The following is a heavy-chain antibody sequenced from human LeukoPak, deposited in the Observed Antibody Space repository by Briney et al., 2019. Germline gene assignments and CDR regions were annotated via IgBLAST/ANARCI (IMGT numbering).Heavy chain of an antibody. CDR1: GLIFSNQW. CDR2: IKSKSNGETI. CDR3: VTERAGAFED. Sequence: MSGGSLRLSCAASGLIFSNQWMNWVRQTPGKGLEWVGLIKSKSNGETIHYAAPVKGRFTISRDDSKNTLFLQMNILQTEDTAMYYCVTERAGAFEDWGQGTLVTVSS. J-gene: IGHJ4*02. V-gene: IGHV3-15*01. D-gene: IGHD6-19*01.